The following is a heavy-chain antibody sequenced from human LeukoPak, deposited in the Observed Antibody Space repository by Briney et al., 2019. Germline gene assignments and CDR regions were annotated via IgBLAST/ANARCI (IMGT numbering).Heavy chain of an antibody. CDR1: GYSLADLS. D-gene: IGHD3-22*01. CDR2: FDPEDGET. Sequence: ASVKVSCKVSGYSLADLSSHWVRQTPGKGLEWMGGFDPEDGETVYAPKFQGRVSLTEDSATDTAYMEVSSLRSEDTAVYYCASQDLRYTVDSEYIYYGMDVWGQGTTVTVSS. J-gene: IGHJ6*02. CDR3: ASQDLRYTVDSEYIYYGMDV. V-gene: IGHV1-24*01.